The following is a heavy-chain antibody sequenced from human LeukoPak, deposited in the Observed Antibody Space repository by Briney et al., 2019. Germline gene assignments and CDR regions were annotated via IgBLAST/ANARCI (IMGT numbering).Heavy chain of an antibody. CDR1: GGTFSSYA. D-gene: IGHD2-8*01. Sequence: GSSVKVSCKASGGTFSSYAITWVRQAPGQGLEWMGGIIPIFGTANYAQKFQGRVTITADESTSTAYMELSSLRSEDTAVYYCARGDCTNGVCFDYWGQGTLVTVSS. CDR2: IIPIFGTA. V-gene: IGHV1-69*01. CDR3: ARGDCTNGVCFDY. J-gene: IGHJ4*02.